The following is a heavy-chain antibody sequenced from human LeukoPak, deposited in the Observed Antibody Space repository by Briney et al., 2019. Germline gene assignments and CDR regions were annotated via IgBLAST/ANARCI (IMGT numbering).Heavy chain of an antibody. CDR1: GFTFSSYA. D-gene: IGHD5-24*01. CDR3: ARKRGRDDQGYFDY. Sequence: GGSLRLSCAASGFTFSSYALHWVRQAPGKGLEWVAVISYDGSTKWYADSVKGRFTISRDDSKNTLFLQVNSLRPEDAAVYYCARKRGRDDQGYFDYWGQGTLVTVSS. J-gene: IGHJ4*02. V-gene: IGHV3-30-3*01. CDR2: ISYDGSTK.